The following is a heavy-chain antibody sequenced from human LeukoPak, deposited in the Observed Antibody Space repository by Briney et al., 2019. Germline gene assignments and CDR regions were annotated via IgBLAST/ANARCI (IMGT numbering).Heavy chain of an antibody. CDR1: GYTFTTYY. Sequence: GASVKVSCKASGYTFTTYYMHWVRQAPGQGLEWMGIINPSGGSTTYAQNFQGRVTMTRDTSTSTFYMELSSLRSEDTAVYYCAREFRSGSYSEFDYWGQGTLVTVSS. D-gene: IGHD1-26*01. CDR3: AREFRSGSYSEFDY. V-gene: IGHV1-46*01. J-gene: IGHJ4*02. CDR2: INPSGGST.